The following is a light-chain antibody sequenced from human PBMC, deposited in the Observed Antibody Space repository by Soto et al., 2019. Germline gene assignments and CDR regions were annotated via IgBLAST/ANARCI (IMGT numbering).Light chain of an antibody. CDR1: QTIVSL. J-gene: IGKJ1*01. CDR2: KAS. CDR3: PEYNCAPQT. Sequence: DIQMIQSPATLSVSIGDRVTITCRASQTIVSLLAWYQQKPGKAPKLLIYKASNLKSGVPSRFSGSGSGTEFHLTLSSLQADDFASYCCPEYNCAPQTFGQGAKVDVK. V-gene: IGKV1-5*03.